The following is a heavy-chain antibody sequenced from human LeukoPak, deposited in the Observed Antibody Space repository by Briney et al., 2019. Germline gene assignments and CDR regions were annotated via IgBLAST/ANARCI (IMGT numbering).Heavy chain of an antibody. V-gene: IGHV3-9*01. Sequence: QPGRSLRLSCAASGFTIDDYAMHWVRQAPGKGLEWVSGISWNSGKIGYADSVKGRFTISRDNAKNSLYLQMNSLRAEDTALYYCAKDDCSSTSCYISRGGYLIDYWGQGTLVTVSS. D-gene: IGHD2-2*02. J-gene: IGHJ4*02. CDR2: ISWNSGKI. CDR1: GFTIDDYA. CDR3: AKDDCSSTSCYISRGGYLIDY.